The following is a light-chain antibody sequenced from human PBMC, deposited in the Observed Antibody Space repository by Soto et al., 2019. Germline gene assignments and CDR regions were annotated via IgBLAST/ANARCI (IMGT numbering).Light chain of an antibody. CDR1: SGSVSTSYY. Sequence: QAVVAQEPSFSVSPGGTVTLTCGLSSGSVSTSYYPSWYQQTPGQAPRTLIYSTNTRSSGVPDRFSGSILGNKAALTITGAQADDDSDYYCVLYMGSGTHWVFGGGTKLPVL. CDR3: VLYMGSGTHWV. V-gene: IGLV8-61*01. CDR2: STN. J-gene: IGLJ3*02.